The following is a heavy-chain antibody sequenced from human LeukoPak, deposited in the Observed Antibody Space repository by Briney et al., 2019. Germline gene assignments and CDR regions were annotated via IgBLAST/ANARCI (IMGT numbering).Heavy chain of an antibody. CDR1: GGSISSYY. Sequence: PSETLSLTCTVSGGSISSYYWSWIRQPPGEGLEWIGYIYYSGSTNYNPSLRSRVTISVDTSKNQFSLKLSSVTAADTAVYYCARQERWLQFVYWGQGTLVTVSS. J-gene: IGHJ4*02. CDR3: ARQERWLQFVY. CDR2: IYYSGST. V-gene: IGHV4-59*08. D-gene: IGHD5-24*01.